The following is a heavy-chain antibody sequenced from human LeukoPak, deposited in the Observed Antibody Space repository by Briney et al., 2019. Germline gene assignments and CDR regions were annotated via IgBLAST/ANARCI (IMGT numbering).Heavy chain of an antibody. D-gene: IGHD2-2*01. CDR1: GGPISSSSYY. CDR3: ARLNIVVVPAAMSVYFDY. J-gene: IGHJ4*02. V-gene: IGHV4-39*01. Sequence: PSETLSLTCTVSGGPISSSSYYWGWIRQPPGKGLEWIGSIYYSGSTYYNPSLKSRVTISVDTSKNQFSLKLSSVTAADTAVYYCARLNIVVVPAAMSVYFDYWGQGTLVTVSS. CDR2: IYYSGST.